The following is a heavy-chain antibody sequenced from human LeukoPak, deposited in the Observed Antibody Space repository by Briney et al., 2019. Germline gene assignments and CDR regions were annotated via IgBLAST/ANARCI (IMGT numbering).Heavy chain of an antibody. CDR1: GGSISSYY. V-gene: IGHV4-59*01. J-gene: IGHJ3*01. D-gene: IGHD5-12*01. Sequence: SETLSLTCTVSGGSISSYYWSWIRQPPGKGLEWIGYIYYSGSTKYNPSLKSRVTISLDTSKNQFSLRLSSMTATDTAVYYCAREARLRNDAFDVWAKGQWSPSLQ. CDR2: IYYSGST. CDR3: AREARLRNDAFDV.